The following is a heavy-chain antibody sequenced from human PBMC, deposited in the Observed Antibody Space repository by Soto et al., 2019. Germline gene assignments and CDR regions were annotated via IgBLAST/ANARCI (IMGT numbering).Heavy chain of an antibody. CDR2: ISGGGRPI. J-gene: IGHJ4*02. CDR3: ARDLGWAFDS. Sequence: EVQLVESGGGSVQPGGSLRLSCAASGFTFSTFSMNWVRQAPGRGLEWISYISGGGRPISYADSVKGRFTISRDNSKNSRQLQMDSLTDEDTAVYYCARDLGWAFDSWGQGTLVTVSS. D-gene: IGHD6-19*01. CDR1: GFTFSTFS. V-gene: IGHV3-48*02.